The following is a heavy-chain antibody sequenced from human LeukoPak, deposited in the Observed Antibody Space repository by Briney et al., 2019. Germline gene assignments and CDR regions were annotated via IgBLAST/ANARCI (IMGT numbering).Heavy chain of an antibody. J-gene: IGHJ3*02. D-gene: IGHD3-22*01. CDR2: ISSSSSYI. CDR3: AKVRGGSYLYDAFDI. CDR1: GFTFSSYS. V-gene: IGHV3-21*04. Sequence: GGSLRLSCAASGFTFSSYSMNWVRQAPGKGLEWVSSISSSSSYIYYADSVQGRFTISRDNFKNTLYLQMNSLRAEDTAVYYCAKVRGGSYLYDAFDIWGQGTMVTVSS.